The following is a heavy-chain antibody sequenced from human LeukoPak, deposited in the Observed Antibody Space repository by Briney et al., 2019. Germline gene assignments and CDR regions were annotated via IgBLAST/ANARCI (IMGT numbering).Heavy chain of an antibody. Sequence: GGSLRLSCAASGFTFSSYSMNWVRQAPGKGLEWVSSISSSSSYIYYADSVKGRFTISRDNAKNSLYLQMNSLRAEDTAVYYCASVVRFGETIDYWGQGTLVTVSS. J-gene: IGHJ4*02. D-gene: IGHD3-10*01. CDR2: ISSSSSYI. V-gene: IGHV3-21*01. CDR1: GFTFSSYS. CDR3: ASVVRFGETIDY.